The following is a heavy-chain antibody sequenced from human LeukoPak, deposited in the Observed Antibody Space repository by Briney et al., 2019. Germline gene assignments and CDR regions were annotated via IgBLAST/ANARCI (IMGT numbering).Heavy chain of an antibody. CDR3: TSVKGESAMIVVVDDDAFDI. V-gene: IGHV3-73*01. CDR1: GFTFSGSA. Sequence: GGSLRLSCAASGFTFSGSAMHWVRQASGKGLEWVGRIRSKANSYATAYAASVKGRFTITRDDSKNTAYLQMNSLKTEDTAVYYCTSVKGESAMIVVVDDDAFDIWGQGTMVTVSS. CDR2: IRSKANSYAT. D-gene: IGHD3-22*01. J-gene: IGHJ3*02.